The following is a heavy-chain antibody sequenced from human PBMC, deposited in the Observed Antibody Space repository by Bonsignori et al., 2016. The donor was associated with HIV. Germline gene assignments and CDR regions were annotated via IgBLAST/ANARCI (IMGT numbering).Heavy chain of an antibody. CDR2: ISGSGGST. Sequence: WIRQPPGKGLEWVSAISGSGGSTYYADSVKGRFTISRDNSKNTLYLQMNSLRAEDTAVYYCAKRRERWLQSIPRPFDYWGQGTLVTVSS. V-gene: IGHV3-23*01. D-gene: IGHD5-24*01. CDR3: AKRRERWLQSIPRPFDY. J-gene: IGHJ4*02.